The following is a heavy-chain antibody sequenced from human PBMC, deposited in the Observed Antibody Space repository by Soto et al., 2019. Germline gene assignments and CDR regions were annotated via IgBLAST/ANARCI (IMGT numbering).Heavy chain of an antibody. D-gene: IGHD2-21*01. V-gene: IGHV3-23*01. J-gene: IGHJ4*02. CDR3: VKEDGGNSTKGPH. Sequence: EVQLQESGGGLVQPGGSLRLSCAASGITIRNYPMSWVRQAPGKGLDWVSGISGSGDRTYYADSAKGRFTISKDFSKNPLVPKIGRLEVEATGGYFWVKEDGGNSTKGPHRGQGTLVTVSS. CDR1: GITIRNYP. CDR2: ISGSGDRT.